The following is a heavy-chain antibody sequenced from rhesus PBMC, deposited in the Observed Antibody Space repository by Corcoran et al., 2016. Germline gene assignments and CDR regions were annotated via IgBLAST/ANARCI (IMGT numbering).Heavy chain of an antibody. CDR3: ARDGVYSSSPLGV. CDR2: IYGNSAST. CDR1: GGSISGYYY. D-gene: IGHD6-43*01. J-gene: IGHJ5-1*01. V-gene: IGHV4-73*01. Sequence: QVKLQQWGDGLVKPSETLSLTCAVYGGSISGYYYWSWIRQPPGKGLEWIGYIYGNSASTNYNPSLKNRVTISKDTSKNQFSLKLSSVTAADTAVYYCARDGVYSSSPLGVWGPGVLVTVSS.